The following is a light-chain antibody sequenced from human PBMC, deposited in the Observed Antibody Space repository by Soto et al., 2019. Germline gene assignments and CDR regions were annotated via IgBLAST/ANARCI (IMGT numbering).Light chain of an antibody. CDR1: QSVNSY. V-gene: IGKV3-11*01. CDR2: DAS. Sequence: EIVWTQSPATLSLSPGERAPLSCRASQSVNSYLAWYQQKPRQAPRLLIYDASNRATGIPARFSGSGSGTDFTLTISRLEPEDFAVFYCQHYDSLPITFGQGTRLEIK. CDR3: QHYDSLPIT. J-gene: IGKJ5*01.